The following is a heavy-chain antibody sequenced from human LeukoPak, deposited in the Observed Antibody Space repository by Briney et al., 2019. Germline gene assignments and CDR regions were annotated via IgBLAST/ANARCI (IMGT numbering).Heavy chain of an antibody. Sequence: PGGSLRLSCAASGFTFSSYWMSWVRQAPGKGLKWVANIKQDGSEKYYVDAVKGRFTISRDNAKNSLYLQMNSLRAEDTAVYYCATGTTGAIAAREFDYWGQGTLVTVSS. D-gene: IGHD6-6*01. J-gene: IGHJ4*02. CDR3: ATGTTGAIAAREFDY. CDR1: GFTFSSYW. CDR2: IKQDGSEK. V-gene: IGHV3-7*01.